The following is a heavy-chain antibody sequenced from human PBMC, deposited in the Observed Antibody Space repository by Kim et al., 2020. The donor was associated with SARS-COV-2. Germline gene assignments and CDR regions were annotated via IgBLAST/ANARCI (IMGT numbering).Heavy chain of an antibody. D-gene: IGHD2-15*01. V-gene: IGHV3-15*01. Sequence: GGSLRLSCAASGFTFSNAWMSWVRQAPGKGLEWVGRIKSKTDGGTTDYAAPVKGRFTISRDDSKNTLYLQMNSLKTEDTAVYYCTTTYCSGGSCYSEDFDYWGQGTLVTVSS. J-gene: IGHJ4*02. CDR1: GFTFSNAW. CDR2: IKSKTDGGTT. CDR3: TTTYCSGGSCYSEDFDY.